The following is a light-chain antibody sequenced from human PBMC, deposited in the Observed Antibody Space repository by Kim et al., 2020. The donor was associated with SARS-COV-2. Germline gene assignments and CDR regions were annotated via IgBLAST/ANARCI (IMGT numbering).Light chain of an antibody. V-gene: IGKV3-11*01. CDR2: DAS. CDR1: QNVFNY. J-gene: IGKJ4*01. Sequence: EIVLTQSPATLSLSPGERATLSGRASQNVFNYLAWYRQKPGQAPRLLIKDASNRATGIPARFSASGFGTDFSLTISSLEPEDFAVYYCQQRADWPLTFGGGTKLEI. CDR3: QQRADWPLT.